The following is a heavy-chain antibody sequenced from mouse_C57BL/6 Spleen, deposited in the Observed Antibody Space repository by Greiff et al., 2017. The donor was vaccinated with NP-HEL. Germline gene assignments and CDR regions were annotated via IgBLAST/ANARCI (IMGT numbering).Heavy chain of an antibody. J-gene: IGHJ2*01. D-gene: IGHD4-1*01. CDR1: GYSITSGYY. CDR2: ISYDGSN. Sequence: EVKLVESGPGLVKPSQSLSLTCSVTGYSITSGYYWNWLRQFPGNKLEWMGYISYDGSNNYNPSLKNRISITRDTSKNQFFLKLNSVTTEDTATYYCAITGTNYWGQGTTLTVSS. V-gene: IGHV3-6*01. CDR3: AITGTNY.